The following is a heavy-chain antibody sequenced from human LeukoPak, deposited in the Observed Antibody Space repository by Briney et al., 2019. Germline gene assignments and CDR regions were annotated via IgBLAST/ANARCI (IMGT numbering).Heavy chain of an antibody. CDR2: IKSKTDGGTT. Sequence: GGSLRLSCAASGFTFSNYGMHWVRQAPGKGLEWVGRIKSKTDGGTTDYAAPVKGRFTISRDDSKNTLYLQMNSLKTEDTAVYYCTTGQYSTYYDFWSGYHTFDYWGQGTLVTVSS. J-gene: IGHJ4*02. D-gene: IGHD3-3*01. CDR3: TTGQYSTYYDFWSGYHTFDY. CDR1: GFTFSNYG. V-gene: IGHV3-15*01.